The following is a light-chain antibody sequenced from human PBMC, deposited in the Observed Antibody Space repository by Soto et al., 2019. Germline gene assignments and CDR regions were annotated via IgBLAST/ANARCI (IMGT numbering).Light chain of an antibody. V-gene: IGKV3-11*01. CDR1: QSVSKP. CDR3: QRRGEWPPGAT. J-gene: IGKJ5*01. Sequence: EIVLTHCPGTRSCSPGGIATLSCRVIQSVSKPLAWYQQKSGQAPRLLIYDASNRATGIPARFSGSGSGTDFTLTISSLEPEDFAVYYCQRRGEWPPGATFGQGTRLEIK. CDR2: DAS.